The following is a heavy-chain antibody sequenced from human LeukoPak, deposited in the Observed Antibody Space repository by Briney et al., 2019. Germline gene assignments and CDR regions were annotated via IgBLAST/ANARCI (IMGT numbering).Heavy chain of an antibody. CDR2: FYSTGST. J-gene: IGHJ4*02. CDR1: GGSISSYY. CDR3: ARQGYWSGYFVFDY. V-gene: IGHV4-4*07. D-gene: IGHD3-3*01. Sequence: PSETLSLTCTVSGGSISSYYWTWIRQPAGKGLEWIGRFYSTGSTNYNPSLKSRVTMSVDTSKNQFSLKLSSVTAADTAVYYCARQGYWSGYFVFDYWGQGALVTVSS.